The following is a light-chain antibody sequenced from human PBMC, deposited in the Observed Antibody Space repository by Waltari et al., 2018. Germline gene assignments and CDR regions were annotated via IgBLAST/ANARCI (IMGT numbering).Light chain of an antibody. J-gene: IGLJ3*02. V-gene: IGLV2-11*01. Sequence: QSALTQPRSVSGSPGRSVTLSCTGTNRGVGGYNYVSCYQQHADKAPKLMIYDVSNRPSGVPDRFSGAKSGNTAPLTISGLQAEDEADYYCCSYAGRYTWVFGGGTKLSVL. CDR2: DVS. CDR1: NRGVGGYNY. CDR3: CSYAGRYTWV.